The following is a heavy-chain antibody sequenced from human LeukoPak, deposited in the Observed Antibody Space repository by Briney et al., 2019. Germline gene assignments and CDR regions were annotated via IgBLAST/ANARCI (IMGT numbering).Heavy chain of an antibody. CDR3: ARGAPSPTYYDFWSGYYIPWYFDY. CDR2: IYTSGST. V-gene: IGHV4-38-2*02. D-gene: IGHD3-3*01. Sequence: SETLSLTCTVSGYSISSGYYWGWIRQPPWKGLEWIGYIYTSGSTNYNPSLKSRVTISVDTSKNQFSLKLSSVTAADTAVYYCARGAPSPTYYDFWSGYYIPWYFDYWGQGTLVTVS. J-gene: IGHJ4*02. CDR1: GYSISSGYY.